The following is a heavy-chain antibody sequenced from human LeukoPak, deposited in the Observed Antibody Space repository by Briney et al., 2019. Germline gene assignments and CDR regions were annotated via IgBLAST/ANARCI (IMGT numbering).Heavy chain of an antibody. Sequence: GGSLRLSCAASGFTFSSCAMSWVRQAPGKGLEWVSAISGSGGRPYYADSVKGQFTISRDNSKNTLYLQMNSLRAEDTAVYYCARHPEPGYDSSTSCHESYFDYWGQATLVTVSS. CDR1: GFTFSSCA. CDR2: ISGSGGRP. CDR3: ARHPEPGYDSSTSCHESYFDY. V-gene: IGHV3-23*01. J-gene: IGHJ4*02. D-gene: IGHD2-2*01.